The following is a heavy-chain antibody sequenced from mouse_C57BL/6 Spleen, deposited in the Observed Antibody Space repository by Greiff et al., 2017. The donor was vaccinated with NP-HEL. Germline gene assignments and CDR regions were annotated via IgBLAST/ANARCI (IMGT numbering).Heavy chain of an antibody. Sequence: QVQLQQPGAELVMPGASVKLSCKASGYTFTSYWMHWVKQRPGQGLEWIGEIDPSDSYTNYNQQFKGKSTLTVDKSSSPAYMQLSSLTSEDSAVYYCARRVYNKGFANGGKGTTPTVSP. CDR1: GYTFTSYW. J-gene: IGHJ2*01. D-gene: IGHD2-5*01. CDR3: ARRVYNKGFAN. V-gene: IGHV1-69*01. CDR2: IDPSDSYT.